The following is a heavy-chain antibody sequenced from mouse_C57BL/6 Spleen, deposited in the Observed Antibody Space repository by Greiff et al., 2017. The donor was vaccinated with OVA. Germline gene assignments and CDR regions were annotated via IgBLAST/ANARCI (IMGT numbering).Heavy chain of an antibody. CDR1: GYTFTSYW. D-gene: IGHD6-2*01. CDR3: ARRDSLYLDY. CDR2: IDPSDSYT. V-gene: IGHV1-69*01. Sequence: QVQLQQPGAELVMPGASVKLSCKASGYTFTSYWMHWVKQRPGQGLEWIGEIDPSDSYTNYNQKFKGKSTLTVDKSSSTAYMQLSSLTSEDSAVYYCARRDSLYLDYWGQGTTLTVSS. J-gene: IGHJ2*01.